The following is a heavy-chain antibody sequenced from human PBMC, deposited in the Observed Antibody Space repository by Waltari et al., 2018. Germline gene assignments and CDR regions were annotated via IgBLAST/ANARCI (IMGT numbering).Heavy chain of an antibody. CDR3: AGGRDWFDP. J-gene: IGHJ5*02. CDR1: GGSLSSSY. Sequence: QVQLQESGPGLVKPSETLSLTCTVSGGSLSSSYWSWIRQPPGKGLEWIAYIYYSGRTNYNPSLKSRVTISVDTSKNQFSLKLSSVTAADTAVYYCAGGRDWFDPWGQGTLVTVSS. V-gene: IGHV4-59*01. CDR2: IYYSGRT.